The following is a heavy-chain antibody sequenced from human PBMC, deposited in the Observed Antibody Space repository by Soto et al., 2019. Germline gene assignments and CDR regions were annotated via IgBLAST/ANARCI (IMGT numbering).Heavy chain of an antibody. CDR1: GYSFTSYW. D-gene: IGHD3-22*01. Sequence: EVQLVQSGAEVKKPGESLRISCKGSGYSFTSYWISWVRQMPGKGLEWMGRIDPSDSYTNYSPSFQGHVTISADKSISTAYLQWSSLKASDTAMYYCARLGLYYYDSSGSGGFDPWGQGTLVTVSS. J-gene: IGHJ5*02. CDR3: ARLGLYYYDSSGSGGFDP. V-gene: IGHV5-10-1*03. CDR2: IDPSDSYT.